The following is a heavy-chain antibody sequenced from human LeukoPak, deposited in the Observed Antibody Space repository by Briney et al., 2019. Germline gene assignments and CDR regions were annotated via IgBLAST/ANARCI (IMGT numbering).Heavy chain of an antibody. CDR2: IKQDGSEK. Sequence: GGSLRLSCAASGFTFSSYWMSWVRQAPGKGLEWGADIKQDGSEKQYVDSVKGRFAISRDNAENSLYLQMNSLKAEDTAVYYCGRFTRSGDSVYWGQGTLVTVSS. V-gene: IGHV3-7*04. CDR1: GFTFSSYW. CDR3: GRFTRSGDSVY. J-gene: IGHJ4*02. D-gene: IGHD7-27*01.